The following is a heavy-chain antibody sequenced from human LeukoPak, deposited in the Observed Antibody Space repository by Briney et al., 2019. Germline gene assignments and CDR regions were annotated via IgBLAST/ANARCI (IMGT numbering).Heavy chain of an antibody. J-gene: IGHJ5*02. Sequence: SETLSLTCTVSGGSISSHYWSWIRQPPGKGLEWIGYIYYSGSTNYNPSLKSRVTISVDTSKNQFSLKLSSVTAADTAVYYCARIPYYDFWSGYYGSWFDPWGQGTLVTVSS. CDR2: IYYSGST. V-gene: IGHV4-59*11. CDR1: GGSISSHY. CDR3: ARIPYYDFWSGYYGSWFDP. D-gene: IGHD3-3*01.